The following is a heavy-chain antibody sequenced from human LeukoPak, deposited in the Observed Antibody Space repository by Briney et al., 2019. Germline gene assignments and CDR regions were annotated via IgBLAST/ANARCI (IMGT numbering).Heavy chain of an antibody. CDR3: ARVGGPSYSSSWYWFDP. D-gene: IGHD6-13*01. J-gene: IGHJ5*02. Sequence: GGSLRLSCAASGFTFSSYGMHWVRQAPGKGLEWVAVISYDGSNKYYADSVKGRFTISRDNSKNTLYLQMNSLRAEDTAVYYCARVGGPSYSSSWYWFDPWGQGTLVTVSS. CDR2: ISYDGSNK. V-gene: IGHV3-30*19. CDR1: GFTFSSYG.